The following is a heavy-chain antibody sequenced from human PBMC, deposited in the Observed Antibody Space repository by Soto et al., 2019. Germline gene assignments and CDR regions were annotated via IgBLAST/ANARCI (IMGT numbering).Heavy chain of an antibody. CDR1: GFTVSSNY. J-gene: IGHJ4*02. CDR3: ARSPYSYGPIDY. Sequence: GGSLRLSCASSGFTVSSNYMSWVRQAPGKGLEWVSVIYSGGSTYYADSVKGRFTISRDNSKNTLYLQMNSLRAEDTAVYYCARSPYSYGPIDYWGQGTLVTVSS. D-gene: IGHD5-18*01. V-gene: IGHV3-66*01. CDR2: IYSGGST.